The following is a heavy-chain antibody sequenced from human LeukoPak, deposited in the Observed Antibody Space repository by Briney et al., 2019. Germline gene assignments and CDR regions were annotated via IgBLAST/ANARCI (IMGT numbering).Heavy chain of an antibody. D-gene: IGHD6-13*01. V-gene: IGHV3-21*01. CDR1: GFTFSSYS. J-gene: IGHJ4*02. CDR2: ISSSSSYI. CDR3: ARDVAAAGIFDY. Sequence: GGSLRLSCAASGFTFSSYSMNWVRQAPGKGLEWVSSISSSSSYIYYADSVKGRFTISIDNAKNSLYLQMNSLRAEDTAVYYCARDVAAAGIFDYWGQGTLVTVSS.